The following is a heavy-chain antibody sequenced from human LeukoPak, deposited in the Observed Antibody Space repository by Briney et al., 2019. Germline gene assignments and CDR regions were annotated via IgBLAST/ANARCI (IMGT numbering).Heavy chain of an antibody. CDR1: GLTVSINY. V-gene: IGHV3-66*01. D-gene: IGHD4-17*01. Sequence: GGSLRLSCAGTGLTVSINYMSWVRKAPGKGLEWVSVIYSGGSTYYADSVKGRFTISRDNSKNTLYLQMNSLRAEDTAVYYCARVDYGDYGFDYWGQGTLVTVSS. CDR2: IYSGGST. CDR3: ARVDYGDYGFDY. J-gene: IGHJ4*02.